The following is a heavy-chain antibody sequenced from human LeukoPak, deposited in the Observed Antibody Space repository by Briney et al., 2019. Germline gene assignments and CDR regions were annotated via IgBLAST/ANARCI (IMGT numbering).Heavy chain of an antibody. Sequence: VASVKVSCKASGYTFTSYGISWVRQAPGQGLEWMGWISAYNGNTNYAQKLQGRVTMTTDTSTSTAYMKLRSLRSDDTAVYYCARDPRIAAAALFDYWGKGTLVTVSS. CDR1: GYTFTSYG. J-gene: IGHJ4*02. CDR2: ISAYNGNT. V-gene: IGHV1-18*01. CDR3: ARDPRIAAAALFDY. D-gene: IGHD6-13*01.